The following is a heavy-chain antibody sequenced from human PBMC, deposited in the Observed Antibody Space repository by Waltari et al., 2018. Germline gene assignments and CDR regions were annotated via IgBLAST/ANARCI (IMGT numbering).Heavy chain of an antibody. CDR2: ISERDGRT. V-gene: IGHV3-23*01. CDR1: GFTFSSYA. Sequence: EVQLLESGGGLVQPGGSLRLSCAASGFTFSSYAMSWVRQAPGKGLEWVSSISERDGRTYYAESVKGRFTISRDNSKNTLYLQMNSLRAEDTAVYYCAKAIRDGYNKWGQGTLVTVSS. D-gene: IGHD5-12*01. J-gene: IGHJ4*02. CDR3: AKAIRDGYNK.